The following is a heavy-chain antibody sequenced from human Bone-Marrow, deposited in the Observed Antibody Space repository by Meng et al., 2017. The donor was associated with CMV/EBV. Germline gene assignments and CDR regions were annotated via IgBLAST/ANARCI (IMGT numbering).Heavy chain of an antibody. CDR1: GGSISSSSYY. V-gene: IGHV4-39*01. Sequence: SETLSLTCNVSGGSISSSSYYWGWIRQPPGKGLEWIGSIYYSGSTYYNPSLKSRVAISVDTSKYQFSLKLSSVTAADTAVYYCARRAPMTLGPFDIWGQGTMVTVSS. D-gene: IGHD3-22*01. CDR3: ARRAPMTLGPFDI. J-gene: IGHJ3*02. CDR2: IYYSGST.